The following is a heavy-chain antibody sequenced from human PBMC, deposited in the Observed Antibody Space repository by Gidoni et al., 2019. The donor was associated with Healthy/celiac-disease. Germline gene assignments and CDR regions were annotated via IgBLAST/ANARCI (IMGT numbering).Heavy chain of an antibody. CDR2: ISYDGSNK. D-gene: IGHD6-13*01. Sequence: QVQLVESGGGVVQPGRSLRLSCAASGFTFSSYGMPWVRQAPGQGLEWVAVISYDGSNKYYADSVKGRFTISRDNSKNTLYLQMNSLRAEDTAVYYCAKGDVAAAGTLNWFDPWGQGTLVTVSS. CDR1: GFTFSSYG. J-gene: IGHJ5*02. V-gene: IGHV3-30*18. CDR3: AKGDVAAAGTLNWFDP.